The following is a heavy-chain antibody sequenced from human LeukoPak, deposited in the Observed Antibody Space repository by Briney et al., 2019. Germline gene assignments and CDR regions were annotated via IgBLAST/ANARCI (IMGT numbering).Heavy chain of an antibody. CDR1: GFTFSTYV. D-gene: IGHD2-8*01. J-gene: IGHJ4*02. CDR3: AGVYDGNFGYFDY. CDR2: ISYDGTNK. Sequence: GRSLRLSCAASGFTFSTYVMHWVHQAPGKGLEWVAVISYDGTNKYYADSVKGRFTISRDNSKNTLYLQMNSLRAEDTAVYYCAGVYDGNFGYFDYWGQGTLVTVSS. V-gene: IGHV3-30-3*01.